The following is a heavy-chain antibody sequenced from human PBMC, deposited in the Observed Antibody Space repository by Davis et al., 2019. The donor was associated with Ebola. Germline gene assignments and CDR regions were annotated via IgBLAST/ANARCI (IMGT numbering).Heavy chain of an antibody. Sequence: ASVEVSCKASGYTFTSYYMHWVRQAPGQGLEWMGIINPSGGSTSYAQKFQGRVTMTRDTSTSTVYMELSSLRSEDTAVYYCARERNIVVVVAATLPYYYYGMDVWGKGTTVTVSS. CDR3: ARERNIVVVVAATLPYYYYGMDV. V-gene: IGHV1-46*01. CDR2: INPSGGST. CDR1: GYTFTSYY. J-gene: IGHJ6*04. D-gene: IGHD2-15*01.